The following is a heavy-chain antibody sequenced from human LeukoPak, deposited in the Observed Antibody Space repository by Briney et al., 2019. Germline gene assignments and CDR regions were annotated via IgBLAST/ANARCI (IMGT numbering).Heavy chain of an antibody. D-gene: IGHD3-10*01. J-gene: IGHJ6*02. Sequence: PSETLSLTCTVSGGSISSYYWSWIRQPPGKGLEWIGYIYYSGSTNYNPSLKSRVTISADTSKNQFSLKLSSVTAADTAVYYCARNMVRGASYFYFGLDVWGQGTTVTVSS. CDR1: GGSISSYY. CDR3: ARNMVRGASYFYFGLDV. CDR2: IYYSGST. V-gene: IGHV4-59*01.